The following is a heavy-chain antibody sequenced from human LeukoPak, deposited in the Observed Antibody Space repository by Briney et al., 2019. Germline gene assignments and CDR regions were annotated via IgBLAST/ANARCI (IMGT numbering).Heavy chain of an antibody. CDR1: GFIFDDYA. Sequence: GRSLRLSCAASGFIFDDYAMHWVRQSPGKGLEWVSGISWNSANIGFGDSVKGRFTISRDNAKNSLYLQMNSLGPEDTALYYCAKARKRYCSGATCYYFDSWGQGTLVTVSS. CDR2: ISWNSANI. V-gene: IGHV3-9*01. J-gene: IGHJ4*02. D-gene: IGHD2-15*01. CDR3: AKARKRYCSGATCYYFDS.